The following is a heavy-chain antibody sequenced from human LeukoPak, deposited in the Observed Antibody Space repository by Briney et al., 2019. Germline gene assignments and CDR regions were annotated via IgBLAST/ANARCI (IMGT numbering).Heavy chain of an antibody. D-gene: IGHD3-22*01. CDR3: ATVTYYYDSSGYQFDY. Sequence: ASVKISCKVSGYTLTELSMHWVRQAPGKGLEWMGGLDPEDGETIYAQKFQGRVTMTEDTSTDTAYMELSSLRSEDTAVYYCATVTYYYDSSGYQFDYWGQGTLVTVSS. CDR1: GYTLTELS. J-gene: IGHJ4*02. CDR2: LDPEDGET. V-gene: IGHV1-24*01.